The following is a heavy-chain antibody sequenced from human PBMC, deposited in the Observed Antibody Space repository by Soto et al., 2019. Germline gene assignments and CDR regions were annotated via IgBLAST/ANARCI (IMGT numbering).Heavy chain of an antibody. J-gene: IGHJ4*02. CDR1: GGSISSYY. D-gene: IGHD3-10*01. CDR2: IYYSGST. CDR3: ARGGWLQSYYGSDPFDY. V-gene: IGHV4-59*01. Sequence: KPSETLSLTCTVSGGSISSYYWSWIRQPPGKGLEWIGYIYYSGSTNYNPSLKSRVTISVDTSKNQFSLKLSSVTAADTAVYYCARGGWLQSYYGSDPFDYWGQGTMVTVPS.